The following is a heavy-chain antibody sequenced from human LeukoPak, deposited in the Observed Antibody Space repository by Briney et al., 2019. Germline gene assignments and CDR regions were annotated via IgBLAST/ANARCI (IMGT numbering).Heavy chain of an antibody. J-gene: IGHJ4*02. Sequence: ASVKVSCKASGYTFSAYYMHWVRQAPGQGLERMGWINPNSGGTDYAQKFQGRVTMTRDTSITTAYMELSSLRSEDTAVYYCASSYDSSGYYKYWGQGTLVTVSS. CDR3: ASSYDSSGYYKY. D-gene: IGHD3-22*01. V-gene: IGHV1-2*02. CDR1: GYTFSAYY. CDR2: INPNSGGT.